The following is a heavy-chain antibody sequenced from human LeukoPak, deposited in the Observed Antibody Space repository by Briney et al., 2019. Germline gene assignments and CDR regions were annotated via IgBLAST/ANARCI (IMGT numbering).Heavy chain of an antibody. D-gene: IGHD5-18*01. CDR2: ISASGRTM. J-gene: IGHJ4*02. V-gene: IGHV3-48*03. CDR3: ARNTGYSYGYFDY. Sequence: GGSLRLSCAASGFPFSSYEMNWVRQAPGKGLEWVSYISASGRTMYYADSVKGRFTISRDNAKNSLYLQMSSLRAEDTAVYYCARNTGYSYGYFDYWGQGTLVTVSS. CDR1: GFPFSSYE.